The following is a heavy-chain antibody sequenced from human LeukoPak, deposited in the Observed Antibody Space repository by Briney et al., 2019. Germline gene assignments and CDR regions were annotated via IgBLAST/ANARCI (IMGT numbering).Heavy chain of an antibody. V-gene: IGHV4-39*01. J-gene: IGHJ6*03. CDR3: ARLRYSKPIYYYMDV. Sequence: PSETLSLTCTVSGDSISSSSYYWPWVRQPPGKGLEWIGSIYYSGTTYYNPSLKSRVTISVDTSKNQFSLKLSSVTAADMAVYYCARLRYSKPIYYYMDVWGKGTTVTVSS. CDR1: GDSISSSSYY. CDR2: IYYSGTT. D-gene: IGHD4-11*01.